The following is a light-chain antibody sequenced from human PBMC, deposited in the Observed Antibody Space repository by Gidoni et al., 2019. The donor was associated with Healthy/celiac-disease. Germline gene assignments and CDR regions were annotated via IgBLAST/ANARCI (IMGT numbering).Light chain of an antibody. CDR2: AAS. J-gene: IGKJ4*01. CDR3: QQLNSYPLT. V-gene: IGKV1-9*01. CDR1: QGISSY. Sequence: DIQLTQSPSFLSASVGDRVTITCRASQGISSYLAWYQQKPGKAPKLLIYAASTLQSGVPSRFSGSGSGTEFPLTLSSLQPEHFATYYCQQLNSYPLTFGGGTKVEIK.